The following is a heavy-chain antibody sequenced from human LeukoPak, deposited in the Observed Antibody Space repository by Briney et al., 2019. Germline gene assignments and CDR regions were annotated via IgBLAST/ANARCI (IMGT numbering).Heavy chain of an antibody. V-gene: IGHV3-30-3*02. J-gene: IGHJ6*02. CDR1: GFTFSNYA. CDR3: RTDFPWLRAMDV. Sequence: GGSLRLSCAECGFTFSNYAMQCVRQAPGRGLEWVAVMSYDGSNKYYADSVKGRFTISRDNSKNTLYVQMNSLRVEDTAVYYGRTDFPWLRAMDVWGQGTTVTVSS. CDR2: MSYDGSNK. D-gene: IGHD6-19*01.